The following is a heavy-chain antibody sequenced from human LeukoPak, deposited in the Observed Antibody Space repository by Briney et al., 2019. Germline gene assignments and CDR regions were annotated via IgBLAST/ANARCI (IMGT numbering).Heavy chain of an antibody. D-gene: IGHD3-16*01. Sequence: SETLSLTCAIYGGSFSGYYWSWIRQPPGKGLEWIGEINHSGSTNYNPSLKSRVTISLETPKNQFSLRLTSVTAADTAVYYCARAIGGDYVDYWGQGTLVTVSS. CDR3: ARAIGGDYVDY. V-gene: IGHV4-34*01. CDR2: INHSGST. CDR1: GGSFSGYY. J-gene: IGHJ4*02.